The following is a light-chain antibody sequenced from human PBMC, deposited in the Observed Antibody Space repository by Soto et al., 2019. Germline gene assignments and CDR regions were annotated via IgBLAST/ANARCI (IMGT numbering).Light chain of an antibody. Sequence: DIQMTQSPSTLSGSIGDGVTITCRASQSISSWLAWYQQKPVEAPKLLIYAASSLQSGVPSRFSGSGSGADFTLTISSLQPEDSATYYCHQAHSFPTFGQGTKVDIK. J-gene: IGKJ1*01. CDR1: QSISSW. CDR2: AAS. V-gene: IGKV1-12*01. CDR3: HQAHSFPT.